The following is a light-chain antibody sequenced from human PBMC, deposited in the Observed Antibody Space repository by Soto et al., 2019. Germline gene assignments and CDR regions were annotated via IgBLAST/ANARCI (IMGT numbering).Light chain of an antibody. CDR2: DAS. CDR1: HDITHY. Sequence: IQMTQSPSSLSASIGDRVTITCQASHDITHYLNWYQQRPGEAPKLLIYDASKLESGVPPRFSGRGYGTDFTLTISSLQPDDFATYFCQQSDLLPLTFGGGTKVEI. V-gene: IGKV1-33*01. CDR3: QQSDLLPLT. J-gene: IGKJ4*01.